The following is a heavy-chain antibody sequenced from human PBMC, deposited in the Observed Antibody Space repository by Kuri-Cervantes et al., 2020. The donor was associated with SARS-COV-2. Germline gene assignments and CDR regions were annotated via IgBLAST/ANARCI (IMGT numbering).Heavy chain of an antibody. D-gene: IGHD6-19*01. Sequence: SETLSLTCTVSGYSISSGYYWGWIRQPPGKGLEWIGSIYHSGSTYYNPSLKSRVTISVHTSKNQFSLRLNSATAADTAIYYCARSWVSVAARYGGFDNWGQGTLVTVSS. V-gene: IGHV4-38-2*02. CDR2: IYHSGST. J-gene: IGHJ4*02. CDR1: GYSISSGYY. CDR3: ARSWVSVAARYGGFDN.